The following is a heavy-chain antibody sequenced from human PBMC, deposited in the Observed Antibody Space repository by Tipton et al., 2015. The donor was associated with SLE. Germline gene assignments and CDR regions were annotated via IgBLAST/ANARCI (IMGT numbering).Heavy chain of an antibody. CDR3: EGILATRGAFDI. J-gene: IGHJ3*02. Sequence: SLRLSCAASGFTFSSYAMHWVRQAPGKGLEWVAVISYDGSNKYYADSVKGRFTISRDNSKNTLYLQMNSLRAEDTAVYYCEGILATRGAFDIWGQGTMVTVSS. CDR1: GFTFSSYA. CDR2: ISYDGSNK. D-gene: IGHD3-3*01. V-gene: IGHV3-30*04.